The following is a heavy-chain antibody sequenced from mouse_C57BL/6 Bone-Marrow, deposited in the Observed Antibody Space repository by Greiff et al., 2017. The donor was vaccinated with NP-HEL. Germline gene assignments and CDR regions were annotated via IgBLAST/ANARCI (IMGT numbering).Heavy chain of an antibody. CDR3: ARQIYYYGSSYAMDY. J-gene: IGHJ4*01. D-gene: IGHD1-1*01. CDR2: ISNGGGST. CDR1: GFTFSDYY. V-gene: IGHV5-12*01. Sequence: EVMLVESGGGLVQPGGSLKLSCAASGFTFSDYYMYWVRQTPEKRLEWVAYISNGGGSTYYPDTVKGRFTISRDNTKNTLYLQMGRLKSEDTAMYYCARQIYYYGSSYAMDYWGQGTSVTVSS.